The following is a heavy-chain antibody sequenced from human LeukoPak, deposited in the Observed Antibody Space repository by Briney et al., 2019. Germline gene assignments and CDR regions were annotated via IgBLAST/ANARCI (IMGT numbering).Heavy chain of an antibody. CDR2: ISGSGGST. V-gene: IGHV3-23*01. D-gene: IGHD3-10*01. CDR1: GFTFSSYA. J-gene: IGHJ4*02. CDR3: AKAGGMVRGVIYYFDY. Sequence: GGSLRLSCAASGFTFSSYAMSWVRQAPGKGLEWVSAISGSGGSTYSADSVKGRFTTSRDNSKNTLYLQMNSLRAEDTAVYYCAKAGGMVRGVIYYFDYWGQGTLVTVSS.